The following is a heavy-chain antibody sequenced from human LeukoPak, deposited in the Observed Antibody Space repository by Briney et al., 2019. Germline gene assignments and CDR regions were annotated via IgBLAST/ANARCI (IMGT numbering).Heavy chain of an antibody. D-gene: IGHD6-13*01. CDR2: ISSSSSYI. V-gene: IGHV3-21*01. CDR3: ARDPRRGSSWPDFDY. Sequence: PGGSLRLSCAASGFTVSSNYMNWVRQAPGKGLEWVSSISSSSSYIYYADSVKGRFTISRDNAKNSLYLQMNSLRAEDTAVYYCARDPRRGSSWPDFDYWGQGTLVTVSS. CDR1: GFTVSSNY. J-gene: IGHJ4*02.